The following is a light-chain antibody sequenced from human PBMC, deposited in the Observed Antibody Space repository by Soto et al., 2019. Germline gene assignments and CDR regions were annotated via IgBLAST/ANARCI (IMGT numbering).Light chain of an antibody. J-gene: IGKJ1*01. CDR2: DAS. CDR3: QQYNSYRT. CDR1: QGINSF. V-gene: IGKV1-13*02. Sequence: AIQLTQSTSSLSASVGDRVNITCRASQGINSFLAWYQQKPGKAPRLLIYDASILESGVPSRFSGSGSGTEFTLTISSLQPDDFATYYCQQYNSYRTFGQGTKVDIK.